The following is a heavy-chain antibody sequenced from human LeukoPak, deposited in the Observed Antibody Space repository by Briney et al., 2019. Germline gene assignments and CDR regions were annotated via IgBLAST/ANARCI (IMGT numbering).Heavy chain of an antibody. J-gene: IGHJ4*02. CDR3: ARATISGHFDH. CDR2: IYGSGNT. D-gene: IGHD2/OR15-2a*01. CDR1: SGAISTSHW. V-gene: IGHV4-4*02. Sequence: SGTLSLTCTVSSGAISTSHWLSWVRQPPGKGLEWIGEIYGSGNTNYNPSLKSRVSISGDRAKNQFSLNLNSMTAADTAVYYCARATISGHFDHWGQGALVTVSS.